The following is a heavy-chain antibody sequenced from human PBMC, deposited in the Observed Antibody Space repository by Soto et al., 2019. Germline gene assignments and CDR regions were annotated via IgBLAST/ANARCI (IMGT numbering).Heavy chain of an antibody. J-gene: IGHJ6*04. D-gene: IGHD6-13*01. V-gene: IGHV3-23*01. CDR1: GFTFSSYA. CDR2: ISGSGGST. CDR3: AKKLYSSSWYYYYGMDV. Sequence: PGGSLRLSCAASGFTFSSYAMSWVRQAPGKGLEWVSAISGSGGSTYYADSVKGRFTISRDNSKNTLYLQMNSLRAEDTAVYYCAKKLYSSSWYYYYGMDVWGKGTTVTVSS.